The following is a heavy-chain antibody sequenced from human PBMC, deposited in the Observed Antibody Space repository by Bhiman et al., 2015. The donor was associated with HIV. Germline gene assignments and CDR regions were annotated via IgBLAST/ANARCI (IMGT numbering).Heavy chain of an antibody. CDR3: AGPGGDFWSGYYTGGAMDV. J-gene: IGHJ6*03. V-gene: IGHV3-7*01. Sequence: EVQLVESGGGLVQPGGSLRLSCVASGFPFSTFWMTWVRQAPGKGLEWVANIKEDGSEKYYVDSVKGRFTISRDNAKNSLYLQMNTLRAEDTAVYYCAGPGGDFWSGYYTGGAMDVWGKGDHGSPSP. CDR1: GFPFSTFW. CDR2: IKEDGSEK. D-gene: IGHD3-3*01.